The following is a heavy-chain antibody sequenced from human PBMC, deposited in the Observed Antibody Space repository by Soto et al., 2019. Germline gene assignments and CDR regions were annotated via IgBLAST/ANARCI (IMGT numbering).Heavy chain of an antibody. CDR2: MNPNSGNT. Sequence: GASVKVSCKASGYTFTSYDINWVRQATGQGLEWMGWMNPNSGNTGYAQKFQGRVTMTRNTSISTAYMELSSLRSEDTAVYYCARTSQYLIAPRRRAWFDPWGQGTLVTVSS. V-gene: IGHV1-8*01. J-gene: IGHJ5*02. CDR1: GYTFTSYD. CDR3: ARTSQYLIAPRRRAWFDP. D-gene: IGHD6-13*01.